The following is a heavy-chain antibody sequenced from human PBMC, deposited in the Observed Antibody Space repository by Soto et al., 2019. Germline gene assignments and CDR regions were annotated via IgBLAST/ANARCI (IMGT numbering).Heavy chain of an antibody. V-gene: IGHV3-9*01. CDR1: GFTFDDYA. J-gene: IGHJ6*02. Sequence: PGRSLRLSCAASGFTFDDYAMHWVRLAPGKGLEWVSGISWNSGDIYYADSVKGRFTISRDNAKNSLYLQMNSLRPDDTAMYYCAKDAIHVLLGYTYGAGGMDVWGQGTTVTVSS. CDR2: ISWNSGDI. D-gene: IGHD5-18*01. CDR3: AKDAIHVLLGYTYGAGGMDV.